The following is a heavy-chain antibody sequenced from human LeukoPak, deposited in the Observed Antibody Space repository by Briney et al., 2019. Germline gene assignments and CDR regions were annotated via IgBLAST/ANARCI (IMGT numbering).Heavy chain of an antibody. CDR2: INPSGGST. CDR1: GYTFTSYY. Sequence: ASVKVSCKASGYTFTSYYMHWVRQAPGQGLEWMGIINPSGGSTSYAQKFQGRVTMTRDTSTSTVSMELSSLRSEDTAVYYCASLYSGSYKSPRDAFDIWGQGTMVTVSS. J-gene: IGHJ3*02. CDR3: ASLYSGSYKSPRDAFDI. V-gene: IGHV1-46*01. D-gene: IGHD1-26*01.